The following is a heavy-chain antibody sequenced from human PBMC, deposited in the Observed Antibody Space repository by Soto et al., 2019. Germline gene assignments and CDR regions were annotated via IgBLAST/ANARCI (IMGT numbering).Heavy chain of an antibody. CDR3: ARGLTTVVTKYISYYYGMDV. D-gene: IGHD4-17*01. V-gene: IGHV4-61*01. CDR2: IYYSEST. CDR1: GGSVSSGSYY. J-gene: IGHJ6*02. Sequence: QVQLQESGPGLVKPSETLSLTCTVSGGSVSSGSYYWSWIRQPPGKGLEWMGYIYYSESTNYNPSHQSRVTISVDTSKNQISLKLSSVTAADPAVYYCARGLTTVVTKYISYYYGMDVWGQGTTVTVS.